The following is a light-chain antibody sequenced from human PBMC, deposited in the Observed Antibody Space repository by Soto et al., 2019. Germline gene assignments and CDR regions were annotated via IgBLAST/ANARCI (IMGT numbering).Light chain of an antibody. V-gene: IGKV3-15*01. Sequence: TGSQATGCVSWGERATLSCGASQSVSSDLAWYKQKPVQAPSLLIYDASTRATGVPARFSGRGSGTELTLTIDAPQSEDFAAYHCQHYHKWPPLTFGQGTRLEIK. CDR2: DAS. CDR1: QSVSSD. CDR3: QHYHKWPPLT. J-gene: IGKJ5*01.